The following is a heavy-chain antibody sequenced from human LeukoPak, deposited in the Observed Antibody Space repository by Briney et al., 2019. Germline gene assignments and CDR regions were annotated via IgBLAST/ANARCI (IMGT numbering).Heavy chain of an antibody. CDR3: ARATDASSGYFWFDP. V-gene: IGHV4-59*01. Sequence: PSETLSLTCSVSGGSISGYYWSWIRQSPGKGLEWIAYIYCSGSTNYNPSLKSRVTISVDTSKNQFSLKLSSVTAADTAMYYCARATDASSGYFWFDPWGQGTLVTVSS. CDR1: GGSISGYY. CDR2: IYCSGST. D-gene: IGHD3-22*01. J-gene: IGHJ5*02.